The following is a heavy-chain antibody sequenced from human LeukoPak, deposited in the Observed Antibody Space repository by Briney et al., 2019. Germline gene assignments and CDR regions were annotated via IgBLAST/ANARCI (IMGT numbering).Heavy chain of an antibody. CDR3: AKVRGSSAQDPDWYSVL. D-gene: IGHD5-12*01. CDR1: GFTFNNHS. V-gene: IGHV3-23*01. J-gene: IGHJ2*01. CDR2: ISGTGDST. Sequence: GGSLTLSCAASGFTFNNHSVNWVRQAPGKGLEWVSAISGTGDSTYYADSVKGRFTISRANSKNTLYLQMNSPRAEDTAVYYCAKVRGSSAQDPDWYSVLWGRGTLVTVAS.